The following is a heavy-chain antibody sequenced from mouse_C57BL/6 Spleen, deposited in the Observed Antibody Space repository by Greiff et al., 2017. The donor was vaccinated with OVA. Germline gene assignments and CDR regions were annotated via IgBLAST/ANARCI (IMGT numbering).Heavy chain of an antibody. CDR1: GYSFTSYY. V-gene: IGHV1-66*01. Sequence: VQLQQSGPELVKPGASVKISCKASGYSFTSYYIHWVKQRPGQGLEWIGWIYPGSGNTKYNEKFKGKATLTADTSSSTAYMQLSSLTSEDSAVYYCARGELGRCAYWGKGTLVTVSA. CDR3: ARGELGRCAY. CDR2: IYPGSGNT. J-gene: IGHJ3*01. D-gene: IGHD4-1*01.